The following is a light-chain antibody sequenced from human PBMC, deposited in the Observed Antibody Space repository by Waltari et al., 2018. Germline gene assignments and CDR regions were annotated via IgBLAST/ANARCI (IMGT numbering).Light chain of an antibody. J-gene: IGLJ1*01. CDR3: CSYTGSSTSYG. V-gene: IGLV2-23*01. CDR1: GADLASYNL. CDR2: EAV. Sequence: QSALTQPASVSGSPGQSITISCTGAGADLASYNLFSWYQHHPAKAPKLMIYEAVKRPSGVSNRFSGAKSGTTASLIISGLQADDEADYYCCSYTGSSTSYGCGSGTKVTVL.